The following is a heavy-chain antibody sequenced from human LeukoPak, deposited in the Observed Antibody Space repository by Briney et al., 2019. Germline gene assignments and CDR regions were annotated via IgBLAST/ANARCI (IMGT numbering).Heavy chain of an antibody. CDR3: ARGGATRAQAFDF. Sequence: GGSLRLSCTASGFTFSLYVMTWVRQAPGKGLEWVSGISGGGISTYYADSVKGRFTISRDNSKNTLYLQMNSLRAEDTAVYYCARGGATRAQAFDFWGQGTMVSVSS. J-gene: IGHJ3*01. CDR1: GFTFSLYV. CDR2: ISGGGIST. D-gene: IGHD1-26*01. V-gene: IGHV3-23*01.